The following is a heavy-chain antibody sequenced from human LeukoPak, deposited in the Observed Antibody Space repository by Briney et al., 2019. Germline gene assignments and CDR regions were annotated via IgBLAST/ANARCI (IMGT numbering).Heavy chain of an antibody. CDR2: IWYDGSNK. CDR1: GFTFSSYG. J-gene: IGHJ6*02. CDR3: ARDGTHRYYYYYGMDV. D-gene: IGHD1-26*01. V-gene: IGHV3-33*01. Sequence: PGGSLRLSCAASGFTFSSYGMPWVRQAPGKGLEWVAVIWYDGSNKYYADSVKGRFTISRDNSKNTLYLQMNSLRAEDTAVYYCARDGTHRYYYYYGMDVWGQGTTVTVSS.